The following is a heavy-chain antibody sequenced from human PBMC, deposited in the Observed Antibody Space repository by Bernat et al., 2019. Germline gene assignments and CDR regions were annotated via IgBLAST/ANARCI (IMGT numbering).Heavy chain of an antibody. D-gene: IGHD2-2*01. V-gene: IGHV3-48*02. Sequence: EVQLVESGGGLVQPGGSLRLSCAASGFTFSSYSMNWVRQAPGKGLEWVSYISSSSTVYYADSVKGRFTISRDNAKNSLYLQMNSLRDEDTAVYYCARASQLRLGAFDIWGQGTMVTVSS. CDR2: ISSSSTV. J-gene: IGHJ3*02. CDR3: ARASQLRLGAFDI. CDR1: GFTFSSYS.